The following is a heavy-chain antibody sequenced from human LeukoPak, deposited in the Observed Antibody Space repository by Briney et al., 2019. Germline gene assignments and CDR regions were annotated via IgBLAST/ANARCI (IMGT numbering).Heavy chain of an antibody. CDR3: ARDSMHSAYGDEY. J-gene: IGHJ4*02. CDR2: IYTSGIT. CDR1: GGSINSYY. D-gene: IGHD1-26*01. V-gene: IGHV4-4*07. Sequence: SETLSLTCTVSGGSINSYYWSWIRQPAGKGLEWIGRIYTSGITNYNPSLKSRVTIPVDKSKNQFSLKLNSVTAADTAVYYCARDSMHSAYGDEYWGQGTLVTVSS.